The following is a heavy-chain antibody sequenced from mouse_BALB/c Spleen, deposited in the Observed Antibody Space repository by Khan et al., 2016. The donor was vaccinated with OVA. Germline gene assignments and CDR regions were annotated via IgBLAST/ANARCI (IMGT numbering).Heavy chain of an antibody. CDR2: IWRGGST. V-gene: IGHV2-5*01. CDR3: AKNPAGYAMDY. CDR1: GFSLTNYG. Sequence: QVQLKESGPGLVQPSQSLSITCTVSGFSLTNYGVHWVRQSPGKGLEWLGVIWRGGSTDYNAAFMSRLYITKDNSKSQVYFKMSSLKPDDTATYYCAKNPAGYAMDYWGQGTSVTVSS. J-gene: IGHJ4*01. D-gene: IGHD3-1*01.